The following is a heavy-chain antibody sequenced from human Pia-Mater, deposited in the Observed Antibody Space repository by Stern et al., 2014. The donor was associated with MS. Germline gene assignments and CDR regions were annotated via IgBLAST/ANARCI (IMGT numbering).Heavy chain of an antibody. CDR1: GFTFSTYA. D-gene: IGHD6-19*01. CDR3: ARDPLAGTGAYFDY. J-gene: IGHJ4*02. V-gene: IGHV3-30-3*01. Sequence: VHLVESGGGVVQPGRSLRLSCATSGFTFSTYAIHWVRQAPGKGLEWVAGISYDGNNQYYADSVKGRFTISRDNSKNTLYLQMNSLTDEDTAVYYCARDPLAGTGAYFDYWGQGALVTVSS. CDR2: ISYDGNNQ.